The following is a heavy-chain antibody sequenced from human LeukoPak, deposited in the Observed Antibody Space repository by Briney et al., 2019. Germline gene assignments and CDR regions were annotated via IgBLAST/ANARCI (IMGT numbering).Heavy chain of an antibody. J-gene: IGHJ4*02. V-gene: IGHV3-7*01. CDR2: IKQDGSEK. CDR1: GFTFSSYW. CDR3: AKVAVPAAIKIGWEPLIGWYYFDY. Sequence: PGGSLRLSCAASGFTFSSYWMSWVRQAPGKGLEWVANIKQDGSEKYYVDSVKGRFTISRDNAKNSLYLQMNSLRAEDTAVYYCAKVAVPAAIKIGWEPLIGWYYFDYWGQGTLVTVPS. D-gene: IGHD2-2*01.